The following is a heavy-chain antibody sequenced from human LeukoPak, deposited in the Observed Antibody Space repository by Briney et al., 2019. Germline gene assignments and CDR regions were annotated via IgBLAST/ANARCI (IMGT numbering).Heavy chain of an antibody. J-gene: IGHJ4*02. CDR3: ARDTGRVFDY. V-gene: IGHV4-34*01. CDR2: INHSGSA. CDR1: GGSFSGYY. Sequence: SETLSLTCAVYGGSFSGYYWSWIRQPPGKGLEWIGEINHSGSANYNPSLKSRVTISVDTSKNQFSLKLSSVTAADTAVYYCARDTGRVFDYWGQGTLVTVSS. D-gene: IGHD1-14*01.